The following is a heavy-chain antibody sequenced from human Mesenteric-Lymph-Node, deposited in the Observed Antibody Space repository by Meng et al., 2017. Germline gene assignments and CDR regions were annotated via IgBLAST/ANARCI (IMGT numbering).Heavy chain of an antibody. Sequence: SVKVSCKASGGTFSSYAISWVRQAPGQGLEWMGGIIPIFGTANYAQKFQGRVTITTDESTSTAYMELSSLRSEDTAVYYCARTYGSGSYSSGRWGQGTLVTVSS. CDR3: ARTYGSGSYSSGR. D-gene: IGHD3-10*01. CDR1: GGTFSSYA. CDR2: IIPIFGTA. J-gene: IGHJ4*02. V-gene: IGHV1-69*05.